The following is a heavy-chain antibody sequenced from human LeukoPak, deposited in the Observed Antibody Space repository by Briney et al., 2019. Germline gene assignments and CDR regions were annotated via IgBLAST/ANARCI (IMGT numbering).Heavy chain of an antibody. V-gene: IGHV3-23*01. CDR3: AKSDHGFWTGYKK. J-gene: IGHJ4*02. D-gene: IGHD3/OR15-3a*01. Sequence: PGGSLRLSCAASGFTFSNYAMSWVRQAPGKGLEWVSAITASGDSTCYVDSVKGRFTISRDNSKNTLYLQMNSPRADDTAVYFCAKSDHGFWTGYKKWGQGTLVTVSS. CDR1: GFTFSNYA. CDR2: ITASGDST.